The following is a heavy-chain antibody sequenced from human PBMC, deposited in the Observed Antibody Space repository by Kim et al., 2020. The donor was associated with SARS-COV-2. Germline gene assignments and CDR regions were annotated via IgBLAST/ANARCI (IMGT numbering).Heavy chain of an antibody. J-gene: IGHJ3*02. V-gene: IGHV3-73*01. D-gene: IGHD1-1*01. CDR3: TRGPGTTVAVLDACD. CDR2: IRSKANRYTT. CDR1: GFSFSDSA. Sequence: GGSLRLSCAASGFSFSDSAMHWVRQASGKGLEWVGRIRSKANRYTTTYAASVKGRFTISRDDSKNAAYLQMNSPTTEDTAVYSCTRGPGTTVAVLDACD.